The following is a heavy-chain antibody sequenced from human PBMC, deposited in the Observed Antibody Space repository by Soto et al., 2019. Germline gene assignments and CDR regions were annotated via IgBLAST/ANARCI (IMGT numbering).Heavy chain of an antibody. J-gene: IGHJ6*02. CDR2: IYYRGTT. CDR3: VRDSRRTGVKYYYGFDA. CDR1: GGSVTNGIYY. Sequence: TSETLSLTCTVSGGSVTNGIYYWSWIRQSPGRGLEWIGYIYYRGTTEYSPSLESRVSISVDTPKNQFSLNLSSVTAADTAVYNCVRDSRRTGVKYYYGFDAWGQGTTVTVSS. D-gene: IGHD3-10*01. V-gene: IGHV4-61*01.